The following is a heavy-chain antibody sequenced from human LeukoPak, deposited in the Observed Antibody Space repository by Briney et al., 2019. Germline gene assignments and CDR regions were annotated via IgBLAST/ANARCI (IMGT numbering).Heavy chain of an antibody. CDR3: ARVDDVTIFGVVIPRIPDY. CDR2: IIPILGIA. D-gene: IGHD3-3*01. CDR1: GGTFSSYT. J-gene: IGHJ4*02. Sequence: SVKVSCKASGGTFSSYTISWVRHAPGQGLEWMGRIIPILGIANYAQKFQGRVTITADKSTSTAYMELSSLRSEDTAVYYCARVDDVTIFGVVIPRIPDYWGQGTLVTVSS. V-gene: IGHV1-69*02.